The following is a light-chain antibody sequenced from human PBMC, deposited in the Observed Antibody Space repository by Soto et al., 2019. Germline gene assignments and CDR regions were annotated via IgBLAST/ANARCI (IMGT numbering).Light chain of an antibody. CDR1: QSISSY. CDR3: QQRSNWPGGT. V-gene: IGKV3-11*01. CDR2: DAS. J-gene: IGKJ4*01. Sequence: EIVLTQSPATLSLSPGERATLSCMASQSISSYLAWYQQKPGQAPRLLIHDASNRATGIPARFSGSGSGTDFTLSISSLEPEDFAVYYCQQRSNWPGGTFGGGTKVEIK.